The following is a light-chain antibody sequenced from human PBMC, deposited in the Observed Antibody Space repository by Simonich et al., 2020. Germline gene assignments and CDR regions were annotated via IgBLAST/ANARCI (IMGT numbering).Light chain of an antibody. CDR2: KDS. CDR3: YSAADNNLV. V-gene: IGLV3-27*01. CDR1: VLAKKY. Sequence: SYELTQPSSVSVSPGQTARITCSGDVLAKKYARWFQQKPGQAPVLVIYKDSERPSRIPGRFSGSSSGTTVTLTISGAQVEDEADYYCYSAADNNLVFGGGTKLTVL. J-gene: IGLJ3*02.